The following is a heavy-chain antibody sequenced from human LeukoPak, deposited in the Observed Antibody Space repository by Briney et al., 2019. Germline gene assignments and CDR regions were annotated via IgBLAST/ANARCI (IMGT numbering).Heavy chain of an antibody. CDR1: GGSISSYY. CDR3: ARNSAVATSRSWFDP. CDR2: IYYSGST. V-gene: IGHV4-59*01. Sequence: SETLSLTCTVSGGSISSYYWSWIRQPPGKGLEWIGYIYYSGSTNYSPSLKSRVTISVDTSKNQFSLKLSSVTAADTAVYYCARNSAVATSRSWFDPWGQGTLVTVSS. J-gene: IGHJ5*02. D-gene: IGHD6-19*01.